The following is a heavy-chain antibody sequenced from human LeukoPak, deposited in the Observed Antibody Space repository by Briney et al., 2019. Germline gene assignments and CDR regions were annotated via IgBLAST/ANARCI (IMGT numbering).Heavy chain of an antibody. D-gene: IGHD3-10*01. Sequence: GGSLRLSCAASGFTFSSYGMHWVRQAPGKGLEWVAVISYDGSNKYYADSVKGRFTISRDNSENTLYLQMNSLRAEDTAVYYCAKADYYGSGSYWDLDYWGQGTLVTVSS. V-gene: IGHV3-30*18. CDR1: GFTFSSYG. CDR2: ISYDGSNK. J-gene: IGHJ4*02. CDR3: AKADYYGSGSYWDLDY.